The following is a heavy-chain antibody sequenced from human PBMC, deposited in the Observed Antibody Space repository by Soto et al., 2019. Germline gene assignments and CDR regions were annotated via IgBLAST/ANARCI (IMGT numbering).Heavy chain of an antibody. Sequence: QAHLVQSGAEVRKPGASVKVSCQALEHTSTIYYIHWVRQARGQGLEWMGWINADSGDTTYAEDFRGSVTFTRDTSTSTFHMELSRLRLDDTAMYFCATRDYDILTGYFHIWGQGTLITVSS. CDR1: EHTSTIYY. J-gene: IGHJ1*01. V-gene: IGHV1-2*02. CDR3: ATRDYDILTGYFHI. D-gene: IGHD3-9*01. CDR2: INADSGDT.